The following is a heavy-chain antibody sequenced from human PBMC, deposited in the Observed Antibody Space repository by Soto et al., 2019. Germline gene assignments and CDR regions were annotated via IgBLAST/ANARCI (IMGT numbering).Heavy chain of an antibody. CDR2: IYYSGST. D-gene: IGHD2-21*01. V-gene: IGHV4-30-4*01. Sequence: TLSLTCPVSGVSISSGDYYWSWIRQPPGKGLEWIGYIYYSGSTYYNPSLKSRVTISVGTSKNQFSLKLSSVTAADTAVYYCASSGLKITYFWFDPWGQGTLVTVYS. J-gene: IGHJ5*02. CDR1: GVSISSGDYY. CDR3: ASSGLKITYFWFDP.